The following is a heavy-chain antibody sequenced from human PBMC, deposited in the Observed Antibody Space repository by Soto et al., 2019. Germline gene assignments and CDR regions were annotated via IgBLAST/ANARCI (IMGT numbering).Heavy chain of an antibody. CDR1: GFPFSSYW. CDR3: AREYYGLLTGYYTDY. CDR2: ISGDGVTT. J-gene: IGHJ4*02. Sequence: EVQLVESGGDLVQRGGSLRLSCAASGFPFSSYWMHWVRHTPGXGXDXVARISGDGVTTYYADSVTGRFTVSRDNAKNTLSLQISGLRAEDTAVYYCAREYYGLLTGYYTDYWGQGTLVSVSS. D-gene: IGHD3-9*01. V-gene: IGHV3-74*01.